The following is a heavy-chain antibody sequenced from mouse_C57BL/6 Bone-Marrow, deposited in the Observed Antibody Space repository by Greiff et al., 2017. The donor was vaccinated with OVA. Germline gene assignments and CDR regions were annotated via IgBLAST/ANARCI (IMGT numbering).Heavy chain of an antibody. CDR1: GYTFTTYP. J-gene: IGHJ2*01. Sequence: QVQLQQSGAELVKPGASVKMSCKASGYTFTTYPIEWVKQNHGKSLEWIGNFHPYNDDTEYNEKFKNKATLTVEKSSSTVYLELSRFTSDDSSVYNCARGGNYWYYFDYWGQGTTVTVSS. CDR2: FHPYNDDT. D-gene: IGHD2-1*01. V-gene: IGHV1-47*01. CDR3: ARGGNYWYYFDY.